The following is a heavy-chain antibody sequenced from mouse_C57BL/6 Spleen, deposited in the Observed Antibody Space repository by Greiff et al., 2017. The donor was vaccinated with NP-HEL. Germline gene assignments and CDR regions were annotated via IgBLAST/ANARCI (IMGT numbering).Heavy chain of an antibody. D-gene: IGHD2-4*01. Sequence: QVQLQQPGAELVKPGASVKMSCKASGYTFTSYWITWVKQRPGQGLEWLGDIYPGSGSTNYNEKFKSKATLTVDTSSSTAYMQLSSLTSEDSAVYYCARGMGLRRGFAYWGQGTLVTVSA. CDR3: ARGMGLRRGFAY. CDR2: IYPGSGST. J-gene: IGHJ3*01. V-gene: IGHV1-55*01. CDR1: GYTFTSYW.